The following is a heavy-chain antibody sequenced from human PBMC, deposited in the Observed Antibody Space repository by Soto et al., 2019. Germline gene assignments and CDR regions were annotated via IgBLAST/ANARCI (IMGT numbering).Heavy chain of an antibody. V-gene: IGHV3-23*01. J-gene: IGHJ4*02. D-gene: IGHD1-26*01. CDR2: ISSDDRT. CDR3: AKEQWELLH. CDR1: GFTFSTSA. Sequence: PGGSLRLSCAASGFTFSTSAMSWVRQAPGKGLEWVSSISSDDRTYYTDSVKGRFTISRDSSKNTLYLQMNSLRAEDTAVYYCAKEQWELLHWGQGNLVTVSS.